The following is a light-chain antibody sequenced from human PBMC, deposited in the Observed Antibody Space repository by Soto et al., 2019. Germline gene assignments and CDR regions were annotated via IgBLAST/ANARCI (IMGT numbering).Light chain of an antibody. CDR3: CSFAGSSTFWV. CDR1: SSDVGDYNY. CDR2: DVS. V-gene: IGLV2-11*01. Sequence: QSALTQPRSVSGSPGQSVTISCTGTSSDVGDYNYVSWYQQYPGKAPKLVIYDVSKRPSGVPDRFSGSKSGNTASLTISGLQAEDEADYYCCSFAGSSTFWVFGGGTKVTVL. J-gene: IGLJ3*02.